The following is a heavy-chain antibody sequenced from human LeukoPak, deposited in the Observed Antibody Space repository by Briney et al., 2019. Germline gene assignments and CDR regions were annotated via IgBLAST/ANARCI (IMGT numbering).Heavy chain of an antibody. CDR3: ARGYRLTRQPNDAFDI. CDR2: ISAYNGNT. D-gene: IGHD5-18*01. CDR1: GYTFTSYG. J-gene: IGHJ3*02. Sequence: APVKVSCKASGYTFTSYGISWVRQAPGQGLEWMGWISAYNGNTNYAQKLQGRVTMTTDTSTSTAYMELWSLRSDDTAVYYCARGYRLTRQPNDAFDIWGQGTMVTVSS. V-gene: IGHV1-18*01.